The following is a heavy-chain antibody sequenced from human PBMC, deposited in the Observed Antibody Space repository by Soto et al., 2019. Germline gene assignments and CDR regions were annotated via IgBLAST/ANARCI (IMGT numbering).Heavy chain of an antibody. CDR3: ARVQLERLGRFDP. D-gene: IGHD1-1*01. CDR2: IYYSGST. CDR1: GGSISSSSYY. V-gene: IGHV4-39*01. Sequence: LETLSLTCTVSGGSISSSSYYWGWIRQPPGKGLEWIGSIYYSGSTYYNPSLKSRVTISVDTSKNQFSLKLSSVTAADTAVYYCARVQLERLGRFDPWGQGTLVTVSS. J-gene: IGHJ5*02.